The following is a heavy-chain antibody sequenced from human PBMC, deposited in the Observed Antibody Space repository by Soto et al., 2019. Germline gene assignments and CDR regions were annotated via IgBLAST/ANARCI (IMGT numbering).Heavy chain of an antibody. Sequence: EVQLWESGGGLVQPGGSLRLSCEDSGFTFSSFAMTWVRQAPGKGLEWVSAISPGTGNTYYADSVKGRFTSSRDNSKNTLYLQMNTVRAEDTAVYYCAKCVTHCYLKNWGQGTGVTVSS. CDR2: ISPGTGNT. CDR1: GFTFSSFA. J-gene: IGHJ4*02. D-gene: IGHD2-21*02. CDR3: AKCVTHCYLKN. V-gene: IGHV3-23*01.